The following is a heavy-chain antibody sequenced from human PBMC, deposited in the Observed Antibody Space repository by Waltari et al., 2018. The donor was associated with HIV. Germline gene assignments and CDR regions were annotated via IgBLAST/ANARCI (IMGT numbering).Heavy chain of an antibody. CDR1: GGSFSGYC. CDR2: VSHSGTT. Sequence: QVQLQQWGAGVLKPSETLSLTCAVYGGSFSGYCWTWIRQPPGKRLEWIGEVSHSGTTNYSPSLKSRVTVSVDTSKNQFSLKLNAVTAADTAIYYCARGHIVVVPAAIQSGWFDPCGQGTMVTVSS. D-gene: IGHD2-2*02. V-gene: IGHV4-34*01. J-gene: IGHJ5*02. CDR3: ARGHIVVVPAAIQSGWFDP.